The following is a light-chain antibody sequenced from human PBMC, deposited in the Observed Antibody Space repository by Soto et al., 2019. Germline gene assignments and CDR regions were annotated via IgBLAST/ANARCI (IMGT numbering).Light chain of an antibody. V-gene: IGKV1-5*03. CDR2: KAS. CDR3: LQDINYPWT. CDR1: QSISNW. Sequence: DIQMTQSPSTLSASVGDRVTITCRASQSISNWLAWYQQKPGKAPKLLIYKASRLDNGVPSRFSGSGSGTDFTLAISSLQPEDSATYYCLQDINYPWTFGQGTK. J-gene: IGKJ1*01.